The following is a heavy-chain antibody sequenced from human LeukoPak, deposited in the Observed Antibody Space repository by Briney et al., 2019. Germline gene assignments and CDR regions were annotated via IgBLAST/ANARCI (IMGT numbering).Heavy chain of an antibody. CDR3: TTVWNCGGDCSDAFDI. Sequence: GGSLRLSCAASGFSFRNAWMSWVRQAPGKGLEWVGRIKSKTDGGTTDYAAPVKGRFTISRDDSKNTLYLQMNSLKTEDTAVYYCTTVWNCGGDCSDAFDIWGQGTLVTVSS. V-gene: IGHV3-15*01. CDR2: IKSKTDGGTT. CDR1: GFSFRNAW. J-gene: IGHJ3*02. D-gene: IGHD2-21*02.